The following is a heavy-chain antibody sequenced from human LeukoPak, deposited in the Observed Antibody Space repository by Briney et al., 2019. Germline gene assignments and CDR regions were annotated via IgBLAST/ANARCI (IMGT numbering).Heavy chain of an antibody. D-gene: IGHD1-1*01. CDR2: ISSSSSNI. CDR3: ARCTTGRTFGSLREIKRSREIDY. CDR1: GFTFSSYS. V-gene: IGHV3-21*01. Sequence: GSLRLSCAASGFTFSSYSMNWVRQAPGKGLEWVSSISSSSSNIYYADSVKGRFTISRDNAKNSLYLQMNSLRVEDTAVYYCARCTTGRTFGSLREIKRSREIDYWGQGTLVTVSS. J-gene: IGHJ4*02.